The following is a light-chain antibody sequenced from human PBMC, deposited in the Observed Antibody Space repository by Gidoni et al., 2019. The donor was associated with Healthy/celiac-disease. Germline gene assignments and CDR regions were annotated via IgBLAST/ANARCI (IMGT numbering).Light chain of an antibody. V-gene: IGKV2-28*01. CDR3: MQALQTPRT. CDR2: LGS. CDR1: QSRLHSNGYNY. Sequence: DIVMTQSPLSLPVTPGEPASISCRSSQSRLHSNGYNYLDWYLQQPGQSPQLLIYLGSNRASGVPDRFSGSGSGTDFTLKISRVEAEDVGVYYCMQALQTPRTFGQGTKVEIK. J-gene: IGKJ1*01.